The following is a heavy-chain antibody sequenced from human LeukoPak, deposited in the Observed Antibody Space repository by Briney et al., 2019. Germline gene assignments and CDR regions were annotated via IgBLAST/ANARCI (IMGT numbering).Heavy chain of an antibody. CDR2: ISSSGSTI. CDR3: ASPVFSSGWYFHGY. V-gene: IGHV3-48*03. D-gene: IGHD6-19*01. CDR1: GFTFSSYE. Sequence: PGGSLRLSCAASGFTFSSYEMNWVRQAPGKGLEWVSYISSSGSTIYYADSVKGRFTISRDNAKNSLYLQMNSLRAEDTAVYYCASPVFSSGWYFHGYWGQGTLVTVSS. J-gene: IGHJ4*02.